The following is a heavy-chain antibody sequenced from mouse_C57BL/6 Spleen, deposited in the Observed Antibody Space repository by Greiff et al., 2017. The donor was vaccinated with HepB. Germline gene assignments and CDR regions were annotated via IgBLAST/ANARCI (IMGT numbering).Heavy chain of an antibody. CDR2: INPNNGGT. D-gene: IGHD1-1*01. J-gene: IGHJ2*01. V-gene: IGHV1-26*01. Sequence: EVQLQQSGPELVKPGASVKISCKASGYTFTDYYMNWVKQSHGKSLEWIGDINPNNGGTSYNQKFKGKATLTVDKSSSTAYMELRSLTSEDSAVYYCARSGYYGSFFDYWGHSTTLTVSS. CDR1: GYTFTDYY. CDR3: ARSGYYGSFFDY.